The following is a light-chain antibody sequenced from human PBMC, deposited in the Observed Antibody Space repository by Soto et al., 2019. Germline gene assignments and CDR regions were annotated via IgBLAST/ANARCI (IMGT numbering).Light chain of an antibody. CDR3: CSYAGSSTFV. CDR1: SSDVGSYNL. J-gene: IGLJ2*01. CDR2: EVS. Sequence: QSVLTQPASVSGSPGQSITISCTGTSSDVGSYNLVSWYQQHPGKAPKLMIYEVSKRPSGVSNRFSGSKSGNTASLTISGLQAEDEADYYCCSYAGSSTFVFGGGTKLTV. V-gene: IGLV2-23*02.